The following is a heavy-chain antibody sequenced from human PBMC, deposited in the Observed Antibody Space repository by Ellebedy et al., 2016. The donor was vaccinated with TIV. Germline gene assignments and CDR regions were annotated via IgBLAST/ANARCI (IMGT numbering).Heavy chain of an antibody. CDR2: VNTHKGNT. J-gene: IGHJ1*01. V-gene: IGHV1-18*01. CDR1: GYTLSNYG. Sequence: ASVKVSCXASGYTLSNYGISWVRHGPGQGLEWMGWVNTHKGNTNYAPKFRNRLTVTIDTSTGTAYMELRSLGSDDTAVYYCTRDDRLSGSYYWAYFQYWGQGTLVTVSS. D-gene: IGHD1-26*01. CDR3: TRDDRLSGSYYWAYFQY.